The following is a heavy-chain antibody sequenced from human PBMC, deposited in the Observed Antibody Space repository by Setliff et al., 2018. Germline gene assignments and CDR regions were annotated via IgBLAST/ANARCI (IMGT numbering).Heavy chain of an antibody. D-gene: IGHD6-13*01. J-gene: IGHJ6*03. CDR1: GYSFSTYW. V-gene: IGHV5-51*01. CDR3: ARHLKQPFSTYFYYMDV. CDR2: IYPDDSDT. Sequence: PGESLKISCKGSGYSFSTYWIGWVRQMPGKGLEWMGIIYPDDSDTRYSPSFQGQVTMSADKSISTAYLQWSSLEASDTAIYYCARHLKQPFSTYFYYMDVWGKGTTVTVSS.